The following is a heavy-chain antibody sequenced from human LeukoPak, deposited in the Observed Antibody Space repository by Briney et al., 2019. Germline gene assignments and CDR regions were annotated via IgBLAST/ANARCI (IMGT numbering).Heavy chain of an antibody. D-gene: IGHD3-22*01. J-gene: IGHJ4*02. V-gene: IGHV4-34*01. Sequence: PSETLSLTCAVYGGSFSGYYWSWIRQPPGKGLEWIGEINHSGSTNYNPSLKSRVTISVDTSKNQFSLKLSSVTAADTAVYYCARDEEYYYDSSGYYRAWGQGTLVTVSS. CDR2: INHSGST. CDR3: ARDEEYYYDSSGYYRA. CDR1: GGSFSGYY.